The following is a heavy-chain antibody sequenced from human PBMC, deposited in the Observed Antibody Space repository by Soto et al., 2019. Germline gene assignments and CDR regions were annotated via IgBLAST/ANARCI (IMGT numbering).Heavy chain of an antibody. CDR1: GFSFSSYW. CDR2: LTNDGSDK. CDR3: AKDLRDFDY. J-gene: IGHJ4*02. V-gene: IGHV3-7*05. Sequence: SLRLSCVASGFSFSSYWMTWVRQAPGKGLEWVAALTNDGSDKYYVDSVKGRFIISRDNAKNTLYLQMNSLRAEDTAVYYCAKDLRDFDYWGQGTLVTVSS.